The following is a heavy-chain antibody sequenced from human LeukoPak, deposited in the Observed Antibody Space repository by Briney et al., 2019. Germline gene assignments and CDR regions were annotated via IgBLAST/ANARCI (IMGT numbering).Heavy chain of an antibody. V-gene: IGHV3-33*01. J-gene: IGHJ6*02. CDR1: GFTFSSYG. Sequence: PGGSLRLSCAASGFTFSSYGMHWVRQAPGKGLEWVAVIWYDGSNKYYADSVKGRFTISRDNSKNTLYLQMNSLRAEDTAVYYCARDQLRMYYYYGMDVWGQGTTVTVSS. CDR3: ARDQLRMYYYYGMDV. D-gene: IGHD1-7*01. CDR2: IWYDGSNK.